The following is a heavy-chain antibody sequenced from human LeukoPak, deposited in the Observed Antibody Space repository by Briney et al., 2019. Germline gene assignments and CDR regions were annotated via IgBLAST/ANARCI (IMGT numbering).Heavy chain of an antibody. CDR3: ARDDKWSFDY. CDR1: GFTFSTYS. J-gene: IGHJ4*02. Sequence: PGGSLRLSCAASGFTFSTYSMNWVRQAPGKGLELVSYISGSGNTRYYADSVKGRFTISRDNAKNSLNLQMNSLRAGDTAVYYCARDDKWSFDYWGQGTLVTVSS. CDR2: ISGSGNTR. V-gene: IGHV3-48*01. D-gene: IGHD1-26*01.